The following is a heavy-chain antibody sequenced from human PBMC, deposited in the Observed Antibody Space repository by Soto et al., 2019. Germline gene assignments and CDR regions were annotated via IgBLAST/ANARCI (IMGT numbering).Heavy chain of an antibody. V-gene: IGHV3-74*01. CDR2: ISGDGSST. D-gene: IGHD6-19*01. J-gene: IGHJ4*02. CDR3: LRGSNGWYGIDY. Sequence: EVQLVESGGGLVQPGGSLGLSCTTSGFTFSDYWMYWVRQVPGKGLVWVSRISGDGSSTYYEDSVKGRFTISRDNAKKTLYLQMNSLRVEDTAVYHCLRGSNGWYGIDYWGQGILVTVS. CDR1: GFTFSDYW.